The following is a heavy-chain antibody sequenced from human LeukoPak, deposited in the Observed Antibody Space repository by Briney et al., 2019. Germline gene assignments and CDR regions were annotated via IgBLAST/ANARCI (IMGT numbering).Heavy chain of an antibody. J-gene: IGHJ5*02. V-gene: IGHV3-23*01. CDR2: VSDTGGDT. CDR3: ARADGFS. Sequence: GGSLRLSCAASGFTFNKSPMTWVRQALGKGLEWVSTVSDTGGDTYHADSVKGRFTISRDNSMNRLYLQMNSLRAEDTAVYYCARADGFSWGQGTLVTVSS. D-gene: IGHD3-10*01. CDR1: GFTFNKSP.